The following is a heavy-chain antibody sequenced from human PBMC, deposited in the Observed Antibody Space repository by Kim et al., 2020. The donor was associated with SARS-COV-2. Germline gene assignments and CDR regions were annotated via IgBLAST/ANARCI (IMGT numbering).Heavy chain of an antibody. CDR2: ISYDGSNK. J-gene: IGHJ6*02. D-gene: IGHD3-22*01. CDR3: AREGYYYDSSGPGDYYYGMDV. V-gene: IGHV3-33*05. CDR1: GFTFSSYG. Sequence: GGSLRLSCAASGFTFSSYGMHWVRQAPGKGLEWVAVISYDGSNKYYADSVKGRFTISRDNSKNTLYLQMNSLRAEDTAVYYCAREGYYYDSSGPGDYYYGMDVWGQGTTVTVSS.